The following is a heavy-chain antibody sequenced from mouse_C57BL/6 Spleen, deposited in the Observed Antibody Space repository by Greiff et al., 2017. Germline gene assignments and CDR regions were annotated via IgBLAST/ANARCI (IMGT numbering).Heavy chain of an antibody. J-gene: IGHJ2*01. Sequence: EVQRVESGGGLVQPKGSLKLSCAASGFSFNTYAMNWVRQAPGKGLEWVARIRSKSNNYATYYADSVKDRFTISRDDSESMLSLQMNNVKTEDTAMYYCVRMREGFDYWGQGTTLTVSS. CDR2: IRSKSNNYAT. V-gene: IGHV10-1*01. CDR1: GFSFNTYA. CDR3: VRMREGFDY.